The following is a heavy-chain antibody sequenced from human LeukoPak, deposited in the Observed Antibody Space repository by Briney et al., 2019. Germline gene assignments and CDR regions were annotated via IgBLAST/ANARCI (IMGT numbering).Heavy chain of an antibody. CDR2: HGGHHGT. CDR1: GFTLSSHA. V-gene: IGHV3-23*01. CDR3: ARDGDVRVQYYFYHLDV. Sequence: GGSLRLSCAASGFTLSSHAMTWVRQAPGMGLEWVSTHGGHHGTFYADSVKGRFAVSRDNSKNTVYLEISSLRAEDTAEYYCARDGDVRVQYYFYHLDVWGKGTTVTVSS. J-gene: IGHJ6*03. D-gene: IGHD3-16*01.